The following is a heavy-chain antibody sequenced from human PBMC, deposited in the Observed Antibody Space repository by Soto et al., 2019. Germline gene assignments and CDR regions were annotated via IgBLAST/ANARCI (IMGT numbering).Heavy chain of an antibody. D-gene: IGHD2-21*02. CDR3: ARVLPVVTHWLDP. J-gene: IGHJ5*02. V-gene: IGHV1-2*02. Sequence: GASVKVSCKASGYTFTGYYMHWVRQAPGQGLEWMGWINPNSGGTNYAQKFQGRVTMTRDTSISTAYMELSRLRSDDTAVYYCARVLPVVTHWLDPWGQGTLVTVSS. CDR1: GYTFTGYY. CDR2: INPNSGGT.